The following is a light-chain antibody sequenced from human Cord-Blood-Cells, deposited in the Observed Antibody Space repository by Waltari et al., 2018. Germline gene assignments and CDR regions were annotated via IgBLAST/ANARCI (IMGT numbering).Light chain of an antibody. Sequence: QSALTQPASVSGSPGQSITISCTGTSSDVGGYNYVSWYQQHPGKASKHMIYDVSNRPSGVSSRVSGSKSGNTASLTISGLQAEDEADYYCSSYTSSSTLVVFGGGTKLTVL. CDR3: SSYTSSSTLVV. CDR1: SSDVGGYNY. V-gene: IGLV2-14*03. J-gene: IGLJ2*01. CDR2: DVS.